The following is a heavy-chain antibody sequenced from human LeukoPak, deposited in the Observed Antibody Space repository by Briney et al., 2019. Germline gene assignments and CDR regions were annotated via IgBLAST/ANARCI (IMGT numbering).Heavy chain of an antibody. CDR1: GFTFRNHW. V-gene: IGHV3-74*03. CDR2: ISSDGSST. D-gene: IGHD3-9*01. CDR3: ARDQRVTGRPDILQ. Sequence: PGGSLRLSCAASGFTFRNHWMHWVRQTPGKGLVWVSRISSDGSSTTYADSVKGRFTISRDNAKNTLYLQMNNLRAEDTAMYYCARDQRVTGRPDILQWAQRTLDIVSS. J-gene: IGHJ4*02.